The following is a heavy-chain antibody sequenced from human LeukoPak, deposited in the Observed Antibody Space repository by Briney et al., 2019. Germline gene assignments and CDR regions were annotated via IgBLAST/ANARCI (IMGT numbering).Heavy chain of an antibody. CDR1: GFTFSNAW. CDR3: TIRSPRGPLDY. J-gene: IGHJ4*02. D-gene: IGHD3-10*01. Sequence: GGSLRLSCAASGFTFSNAWMSWVRQAPGKGLEWVGRIKSKTDGGTTDYAAPVKGRFTISRDDSKNTLYLQMNSLKTEDTAVYYCTIRSPRGPLDYWGQGTLVTVSS. CDR2: IKSKTDGGTT. V-gene: IGHV3-15*01.